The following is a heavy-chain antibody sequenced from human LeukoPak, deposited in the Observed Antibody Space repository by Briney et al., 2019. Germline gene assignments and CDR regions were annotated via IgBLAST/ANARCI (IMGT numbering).Heavy chain of an antibody. Sequence: PGGSLRLSCAASGFTFSSYEMNWVRQAPGKGLEWVSSISSSSSYVYYADSVKGRFTISRDNAKNSLYLQMNSLRAEDTAVYYCARVAILGSPPYISEAFDIWGQGTVVTVSS. CDR1: GFTFSSYE. CDR3: ARVAILGSPPYISEAFDI. D-gene: IGHD2/OR15-2a*01. V-gene: IGHV3-21*06. J-gene: IGHJ3*02. CDR2: ISSSSSYV.